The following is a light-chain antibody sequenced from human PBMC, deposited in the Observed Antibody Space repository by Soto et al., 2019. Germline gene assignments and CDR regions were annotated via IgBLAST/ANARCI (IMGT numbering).Light chain of an antibody. J-gene: IGKJ1*01. CDR3: QQYCSSSWT. CDR1: QSVSSSS. Sequence: EVVLTQSPGTLPLSPGERGTLSCRASQSVSSSSLAWYQQKPGQAPSLLIYVASSRATGIPDRFSGSGSGTDFTLTICRLEPEDFAVYYCQQYCSSSWTFGQGTKVDIK. CDR2: VAS. V-gene: IGKV3-20*01.